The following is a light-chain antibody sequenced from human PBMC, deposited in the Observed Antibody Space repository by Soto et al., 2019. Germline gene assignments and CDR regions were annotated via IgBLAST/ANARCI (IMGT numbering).Light chain of an antibody. J-gene: IGLJ2*01. CDR2: EVS. V-gene: IGLV2-23*02. CDR3: CSYAGGSTFVV. Sequence: QSVLTQPASVSGSPGQSITISSTGTSSDVGSYNLVSWYQQRPGEAPKLMISEVSKRPSGVSDRFSGSKSGNTASLTISGLQAEDEADYHCCSYAGGSTFVVFGGGTKLTVL. CDR1: SSDVGSYNL.